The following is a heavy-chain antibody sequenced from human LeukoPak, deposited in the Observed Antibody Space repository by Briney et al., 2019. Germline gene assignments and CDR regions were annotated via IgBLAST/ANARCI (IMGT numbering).Heavy chain of an antibody. CDR1: GFTFSSYN. CDR2: ISRSSDYI. CDR3: AREELSY. V-gene: IGHV3-21*01. Sequence: GGSLRLSCAASGFTFSSYNMNWVRQAPGKGLEWVSSISRSSDYIYYADSVKGRFTISRDNAKNSLYLQMNSLRAEDTAVYYCAREELSYWGQGTLVTVSS. J-gene: IGHJ4*02. D-gene: IGHD1-26*01.